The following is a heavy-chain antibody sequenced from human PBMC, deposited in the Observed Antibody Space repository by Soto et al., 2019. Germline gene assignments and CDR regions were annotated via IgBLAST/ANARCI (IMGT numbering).Heavy chain of an antibody. CDR3: ARASPNDGRAYTTDAFDI. Sequence: QGQLVQSGAEVRKPGSSVKVSCQSSEGTFSSYAISWVRQAPGQGPERMGAITPIYGPANYAQQFRRRVTITADESTSTAYMELRSLTSEDTGIYFCARASPNDGRAYTTDAFDIWGQGTMVIVSP. CDR2: ITPIYGPA. J-gene: IGHJ3*02. V-gene: IGHV1-69*01. D-gene: IGHD5-18*01. CDR1: EGTFSSYA.